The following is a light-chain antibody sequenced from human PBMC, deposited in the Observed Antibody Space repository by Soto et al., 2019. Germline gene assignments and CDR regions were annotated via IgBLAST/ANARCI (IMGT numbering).Light chain of an antibody. Sequence: QSALTQPPSASGSPGQSVTISCTGTSGDVGAYNSVSWYQQHPAKAPKLITSDVTQRPSGVPDRFSGSRSGSTASLTVSGLQAEDEADYYCCSYAGSNNFVFGTGTKLTVL. V-gene: IGLV2-8*01. CDR2: DVT. CDR1: SGDVGAYNS. J-gene: IGLJ1*01. CDR3: CSYAGSNNFV.